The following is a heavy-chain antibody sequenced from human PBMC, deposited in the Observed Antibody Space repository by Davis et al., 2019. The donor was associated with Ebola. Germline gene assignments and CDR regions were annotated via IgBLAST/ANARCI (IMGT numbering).Heavy chain of an antibody. D-gene: IGHD3-3*01. CDR3: ARDPTRYDFWSGYTPDDAFDI. V-gene: IGHV3-74*01. CDR1: GFTFSSYW. Sequence: PGGSLRLSCAASGFTFSSYWMHWVRQAPGKGLVWVSRINSDGSSTSYADSVKGRFTISRDNAKNTLYLQMNSLRAEDTAVYYCARDPTRYDFWSGYTPDDAFDIWGQGTMVTVSS. J-gene: IGHJ3*02. CDR2: INSDGSST.